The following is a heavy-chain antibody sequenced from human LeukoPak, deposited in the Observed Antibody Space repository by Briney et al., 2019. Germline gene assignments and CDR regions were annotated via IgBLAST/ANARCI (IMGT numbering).Heavy chain of an antibody. D-gene: IGHD1-1*01. CDR3: ARVLLERPGIDSFDI. CDR2: INSGSSII. V-gene: IGHV3-48*01. CDR1: GFSLSSYS. J-gene: IGHJ3*02. Sequence: QPGGSLRLSCGDSGFSLSSYSMDWVRQAPGKGLEWVSHINSGSSIIYYADSVKGRFTISRDNAGNSLYLQMNSLRAADTAVYCCARVLLERPGIDSFDIWGQGTMVTVSS.